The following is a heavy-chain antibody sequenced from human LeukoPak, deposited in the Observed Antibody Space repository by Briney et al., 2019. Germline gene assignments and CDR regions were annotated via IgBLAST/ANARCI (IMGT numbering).Heavy chain of an antibody. J-gene: IGHJ4*02. V-gene: IGHV3-48*04. CDR1: GFTVSSNS. CDR2: ISSSGSTI. Sequence: GGSLRLSCTVSGFTVSSNSMSWVRQAPGKGLEWVSYISSSGSTIYYADSVKGRFTISRDNAKNSLYLQMNSLRADDTAVYYCAKDGGTHFDHWGQGTLVTVSS. CDR3: AKDGGTHFDH. D-gene: IGHD1-26*01.